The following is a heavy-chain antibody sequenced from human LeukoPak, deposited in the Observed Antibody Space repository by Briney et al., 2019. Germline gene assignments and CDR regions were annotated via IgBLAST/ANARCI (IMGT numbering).Heavy chain of an antibody. CDR3: AKNGGYDWRDYFDY. CDR1: GFTFSSYW. CDR2: INTDGSST. Sequence: GGSLRLSCAASGFTFSSYWMHWVRQAPGKGLVWVSRINTDGSSTSYADSVKGRFTISRDNAKNTLYLQMNSLRAEDTAVYYCAKNGGYDWRDYFDYWGQGTLVTVSS. V-gene: IGHV3-74*01. J-gene: IGHJ4*02. D-gene: IGHD5-12*01.